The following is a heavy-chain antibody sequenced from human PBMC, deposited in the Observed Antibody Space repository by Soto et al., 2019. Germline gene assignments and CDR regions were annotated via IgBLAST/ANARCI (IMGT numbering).Heavy chain of an antibody. J-gene: IGHJ6*03. V-gene: IGHV3-66*01. Sequence: EVQLVESGGGLVQPGGSLRLSCAASGFTVSSNYMTWVRQAPGKGLEWVSVIYSGGSTYYADSVKGRFTISRNNSKNTRYLQMNSLRAEDTAVYYCARVGTTVTTKTYYYYYYMDVWGKGTTVTVSS. CDR3: ARVGTTVTTKTYYYYYYMDV. CDR1: GFTVSSNY. D-gene: IGHD4-4*01. CDR2: IYSGGST.